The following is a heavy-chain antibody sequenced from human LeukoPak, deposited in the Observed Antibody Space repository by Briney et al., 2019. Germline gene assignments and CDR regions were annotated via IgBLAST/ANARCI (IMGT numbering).Heavy chain of an antibody. J-gene: IGHJ6*03. CDR3: ARGEQWHYYYYMDV. CDR2: INPNSGGT. Sequence: ASVKVSCKASGYTFTGYYMHWVRQAPGQGLEWVGWINPNSGGTNYAQKFQGRVTMTRDTSISTAYMELSRLRSDDTAVYYCARGEQWHYYYYMDVWGKGTTVTVSS. V-gene: IGHV1-2*02. CDR1: GYTFTGYY. D-gene: IGHD6-19*01.